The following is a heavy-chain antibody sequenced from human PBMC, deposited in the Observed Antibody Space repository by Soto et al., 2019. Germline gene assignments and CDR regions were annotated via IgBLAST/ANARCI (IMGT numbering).Heavy chain of an antibody. V-gene: IGHV4-31*03. Sequence: SETLSLTCTVSGGSISSGGYYWSWIRQHPGKGLEWIGYIYYSGSTYYNPSLKSRVTISVDTSKNQFSLKLSSVTAADTAVYYCAIYITGTQRADPCFIVWGQGPLVTFPQ. CDR3: AIYITGTQRADPCFIV. D-gene: IGHD1-7*01. J-gene: IGHJ4*02. CDR2: IYYSGST. CDR1: GGSISSGGYY.